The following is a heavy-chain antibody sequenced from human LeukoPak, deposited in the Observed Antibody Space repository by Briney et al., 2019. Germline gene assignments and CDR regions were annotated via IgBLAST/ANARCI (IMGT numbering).Heavy chain of an antibody. CDR1: GFTFNTYN. V-gene: IGHV3-21*01. Sequence: GGSLRLSCAASGFTFNTYNMNWVRQAPGKGLEWVSSISTSSSYIYYADSVKGRFTISRHNAKNSLYLQMNSLRAEDTAVYYCARGYSNYGYAFDIWGQGTLVTVSS. D-gene: IGHD4-11*01. CDR3: ARGYSNYGYAFDI. CDR2: ISTSSSYI. J-gene: IGHJ3*02.